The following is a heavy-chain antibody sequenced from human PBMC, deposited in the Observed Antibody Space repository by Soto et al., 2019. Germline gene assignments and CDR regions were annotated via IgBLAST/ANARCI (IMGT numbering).Heavy chain of an antibody. CDR2: IYYSGST. D-gene: IGHD3-10*01. J-gene: IGHJ5*02. Sequence: SETLSLTCTVSGGSISSGDYYWSWIRQPPGKGLEWIGYIYYSGSTYYNPSLKSRVTISVDTSKNQFSLKLSSVTAADTAVYCCARALWFGGSNWFDPWGQGTLVTSPQ. V-gene: IGHV4-30-4*01. CDR3: ARALWFGGSNWFDP. CDR1: GGSISSGDYY.